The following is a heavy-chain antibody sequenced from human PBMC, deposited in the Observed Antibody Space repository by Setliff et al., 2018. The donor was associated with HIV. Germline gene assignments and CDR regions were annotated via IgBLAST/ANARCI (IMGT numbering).Heavy chain of an antibody. J-gene: IGHJ3*02. V-gene: IGHV3-11*01. CDR1: RFTFSDYY. D-gene: IGHD3-22*01. CDR3: ARVYGRGYFDI. Sequence: GGSLRLSCAASRFTFSDYYMSWIRQAPGKGLEWVSYISSRGTTIYYAGSVKGRFAISRDNAKNSLYLQMNSLRAEDAAVYYCARVYGRGYFDIWGQRTLVTVSS. CDR2: ISSRGTTI.